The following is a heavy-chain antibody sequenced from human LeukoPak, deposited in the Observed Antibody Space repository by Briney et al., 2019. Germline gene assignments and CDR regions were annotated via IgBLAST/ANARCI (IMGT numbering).Heavy chain of an antibody. CDR2: ISWNSGSI. D-gene: IGHD3-10*01. CDR3: ARDTWFGHAPSDAFDI. CDR1: GFTFDDYA. Sequence: GRSLRLSCAASGFTFDDYAMHWVRQAPGKGLEWVSGISWNSGSIGYADSVKGRFTISRDNAKNSLYLQMNSLRAEDTALYYCARDTWFGHAPSDAFDIWGQGTMVTVSS. J-gene: IGHJ3*02. V-gene: IGHV3-9*01.